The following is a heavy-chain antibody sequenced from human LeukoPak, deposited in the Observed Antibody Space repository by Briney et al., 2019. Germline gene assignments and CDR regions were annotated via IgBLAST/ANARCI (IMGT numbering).Heavy chain of an antibody. CDR3: AKDAAMIRLSPGGY. D-gene: IGHD5-18*01. J-gene: IGHJ4*02. Sequence: PGGSLRLSCAASGFTFSSYGMHWVRQAPGKGLEWVAVISYDGSNKYYADSVKGRFTISRDNSKNTPYLQMNSLRAEDTAVYYCAKDAAMIRLSPGGYWGQGTLVTVSS. CDR1: GFTFSSYG. CDR2: ISYDGSNK. V-gene: IGHV3-30*18.